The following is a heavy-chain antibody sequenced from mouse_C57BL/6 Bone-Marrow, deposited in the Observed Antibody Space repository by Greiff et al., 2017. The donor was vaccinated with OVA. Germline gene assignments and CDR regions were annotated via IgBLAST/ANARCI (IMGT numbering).Heavy chain of an antibody. Sequence: DVQLVESGGGLVKPGGSLKLSCAASGFTFSDYGMHWVRQAPEKGLEWVAYISSGSSTIYYADTVKGRFTISRDNAKNTLFLQMTSLRSEDTAMYYCARPPFYYGSRAFDVWGTGTTVTVSS. J-gene: IGHJ1*03. CDR2: ISSGSSTI. CDR1: GFTFSDYG. D-gene: IGHD1-1*01. V-gene: IGHV5-17*01. CDR3: ARPPFYYGSRAFDV.